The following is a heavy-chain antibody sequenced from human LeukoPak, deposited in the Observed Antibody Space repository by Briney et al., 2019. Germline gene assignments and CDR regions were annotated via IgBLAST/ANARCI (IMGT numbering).Heavy chain of an antibody. CDR3: SRRRYYDGSGYLE. CDR2: IYHSGIT. V-gene: IGHV4-39*01. J-gene: IGHJ1*01. Sequence: SETLSLXCSVSGDSVSRSDSYWDWIRQPPGKGLEWIGTIYHSGITYYSPSLKSRVTMSVDPSNNQFSLNLRSVTAADTALYYCSRRRYYDGSGYLEWGQGTLLSVSS. D-gene: IGHD3-22*01. CDR1: GDSVSRSDSY.